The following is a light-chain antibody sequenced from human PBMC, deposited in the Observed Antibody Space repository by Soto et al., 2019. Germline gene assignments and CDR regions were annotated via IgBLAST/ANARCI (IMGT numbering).Light chain of an antibody. V-gene: IGLV1-51*01. CDR1: SSNIGNNY. J-gene: IGLJ2*01. Sequence: QSVLTQPPSVSAAPGQRVTISCSGSSSNIGNNYVSWYQKLPGTAPKLLIYDNDKRPSGIPDRFSGSKSGTSATLGITGLLTGDEADYYCGTCDSSLSGHLVFGGGTKVTVL. CDR2: DND. CDR3: GTCDSSLSGHLV.